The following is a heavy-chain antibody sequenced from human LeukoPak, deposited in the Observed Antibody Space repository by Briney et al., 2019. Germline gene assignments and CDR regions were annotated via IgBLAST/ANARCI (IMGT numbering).Heavy chain of an antibody. J-gene: IGHJ5*02. Sequence: SVKVSCKASGGTFSSYAISWVRQAPGQGLEWMGGIIPIFGTANYAQKFQGRVTITADESTSTAYMELSSLRSEDTAVYYCAREWGQGTVTLNWFDPWGQGTLVTVSS. V-gene: IGHV1-69*13. CDR1: GGTFSSYA. CDR2: IIPIFGTA. D-gene: IGHD4-11*01. CDR3: AREWGQGTVTLNWFDP.